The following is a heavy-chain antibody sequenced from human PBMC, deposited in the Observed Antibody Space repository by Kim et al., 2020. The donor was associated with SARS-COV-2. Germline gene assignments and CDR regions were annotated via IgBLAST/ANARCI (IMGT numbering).Heavy chain of an antibody. Sequence: SETLSLTCAVSGGSISSSNWWSWVRQPPGKGLEWIGEIYHSGSTNYNPSLKSRVTISVDKSKNQFSLKLSSVTAADTAVYYCAICGDCGKYYYYYYMDVWGKGTTVTVSS. CDR1: GGSISSSNW. CDR3: AICGDCGKYYYYYYMDV. CDR2: IYHSGST. D-gene: IGHD2-21*01. V-gene: IGHV4-4*02. J-gene: IGHJ6*03.